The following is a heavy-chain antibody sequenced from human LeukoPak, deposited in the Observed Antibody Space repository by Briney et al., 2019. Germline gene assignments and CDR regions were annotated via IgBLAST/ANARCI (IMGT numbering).Heavy chain of an antibody. D-gene: IGHD2-21*01. J-gene: IGHJ6*02. CDR3: ARLWYPYYYYGMDV. Sequence: GGSLRLSCAASGFSVNGNYMSWVRQAPGKGLEWVSVIYSGGSTYYADSVKGRFTISRDNSKNTLYLHMNSLRAEDTAVYYCARLWYPYYYYGMDVWGQGTTVTVSS. CDR1: GFSVNGNY. CDR2: IYSGGST. V-gene: IGHV3-66*01.